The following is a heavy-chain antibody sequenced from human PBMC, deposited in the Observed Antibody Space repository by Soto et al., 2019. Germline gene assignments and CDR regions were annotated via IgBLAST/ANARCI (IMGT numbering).Heavy chain of an antibody. CDR2: IYHSGST. V-gene: IGHV4-4*02. D-gene: IGHD6-19*01. CDR3: ASSPGIAVAGTCWFDP. J-gene: IGHJ5*02. Sequence: SETLSLTCAVSSGSISSSNWWSWVRQPPGKGLEWIGEIYHSGSTNYNPSLKSRVTISVDKSKNQFSLKLSSVTAADTAVYYCASSPGIAVAGTCWFDPWGQGTLVTVSS. CDR1: SGSISSSNW.